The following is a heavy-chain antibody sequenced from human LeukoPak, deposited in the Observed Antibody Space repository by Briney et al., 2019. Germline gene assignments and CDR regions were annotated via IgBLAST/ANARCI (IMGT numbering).Heavy chain of an antibody. CDR3: IYGDTLDF. Sequence: PGGSLRLSCAASGFTVSSNYMNWVRHAPGKGLDWVSVIYSGGSTNYADSVKGRFTISRDNSKNTLYLQMNSLRAEDTAVYCCIYGDTLDFWGQGTLVTVSS. D-gene: IGHD3-10*01. V-gene: IGHV3-53*01. J-gene: IGHJ4*02. CDR1: GFTVSSNY. CDR2: IYSGGST.